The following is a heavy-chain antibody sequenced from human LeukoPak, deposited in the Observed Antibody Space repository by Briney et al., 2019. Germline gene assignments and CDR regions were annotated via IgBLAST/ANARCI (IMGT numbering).Heavy chain of an antibody. CDR1: GFTFSSYT. J-gene: IGHJ3*02. CDR3: ARNTWFREGIDAFDI. D-gene: IGHD3-10*01. Sequence: GGSLRLSCAASGFTFSSYTLKWVRQAPGKGLEWVSSISSRSSYIYYADSVKGRFTISRDNAESSLYLQMNSLRAEDTAVYYCARNTWFREGIDAFDIWGQGTMVTVSS. CDR2: ISSRSSYI. V-gene: IGHV3-21*01.